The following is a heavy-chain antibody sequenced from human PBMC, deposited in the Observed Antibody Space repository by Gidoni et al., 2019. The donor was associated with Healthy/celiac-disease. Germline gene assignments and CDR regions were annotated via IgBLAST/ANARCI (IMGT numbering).Heavy chain of an antibody. CDR3: ARAAVLWAAAGTFDY. D-gene: IGHD6-13*01. CDR1: GYTFTSYA. V-gene: IGHV1-3*01. CDR2: INAGNGNT. Sequence: QVQLVQSGAEVKKPGAEVKVSCKAPGYTFTSYARHWVRQAPGQRLEWMGWINAGNGNTKYSQKFQGRVTITRDTSASTAYMELSSLRSEDTAVYYCARAAVLWAAAGTFDYWGQGTLVTVSS. J-gene: IGHJ4*02.